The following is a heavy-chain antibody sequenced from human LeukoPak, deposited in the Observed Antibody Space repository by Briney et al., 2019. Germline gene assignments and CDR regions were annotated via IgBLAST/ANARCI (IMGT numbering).Heavy chain of an antibody. J-gene: IGHJ2*01. CDR1: GFTFSSYS. Sequence: GGSLRLSCAASGFTFSSYSMNWVRQAPGKGLEWVSSISSSSSYIYYADSVKGRFTISRDNAKNSLYLQMNSLRAEDTAVYYCARDSPSTIFGVVITHWYFDLWGRGTLVTVSS. V-gene: IGHV3-21*04. CDR2: ISSSSSYI. CDR3: ARDSPSTIFGVVITHWYFDL. D-gene: IGHD3-3*01.